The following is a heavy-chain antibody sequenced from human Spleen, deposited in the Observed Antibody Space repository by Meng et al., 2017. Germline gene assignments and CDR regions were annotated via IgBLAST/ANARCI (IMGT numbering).Heavy chain of an antibody. J-gene: IGHJ2*01. CDR1: GFTFNNAW. Sequence: GGSLRLSCATSGFTFNNAWMSWVRQAPGKGLEWVGRIKSKSDGGATDYAPSMKGRFSISRDDSKNTLYLQMNSLKTDDTAVYYCTTEGPSSEGFGELLFRAYWYFDVWGRGTLVTVSS. D-gene: IGHD3-10*01. CDR3: TTEGPSSEGFGELLFRAYWYFDV. CDR2: IKSKSDGGAT. V-gene: IGHV3-15*01.